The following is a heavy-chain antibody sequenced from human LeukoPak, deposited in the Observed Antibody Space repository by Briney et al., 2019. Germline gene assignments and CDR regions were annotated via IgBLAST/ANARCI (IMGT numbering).Heavy chain of an antibody. Sequence: SETLSLTCAVYGGSFSGYYWSWIRQPPGKGLEWIGEVNHSGSTNYNPSLKSRVTISVDTSKNQFSLKLSSVTAADTAVYYCARGEVAAAGTRSEYFQHWGQGTLVTVSS. V-gene: IGHV4-34*01. CDR2: VNHSGST. J-gene: IGHJ1*01. CDR3: ARGEVAAAGTRSEYFQH. D-gene: IGHD6-13*01. CDR1: GGSFSGYY.